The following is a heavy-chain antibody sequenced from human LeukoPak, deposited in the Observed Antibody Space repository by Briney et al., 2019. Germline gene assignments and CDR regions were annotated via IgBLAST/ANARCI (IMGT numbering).Heavy chain of an antibody. CDR2: ISAYNGIT. V-gene: IGHV1-18*01. D-gene: IGHD5-12*01. J-gene: IGHJ4*02. CDR1: GYTFTSYG. CDR3: ARDRPVVATISHPDY. Sequence: GASVKVSCKASGYTFTSYGISWVRQAPGQGLEWMGWISAYNGITNYAQKLQGRVTMTTDTSTSTAYMELRSLRSDDTAVYYCARDRPVVATISHPDYWGQGTLVTVSS.